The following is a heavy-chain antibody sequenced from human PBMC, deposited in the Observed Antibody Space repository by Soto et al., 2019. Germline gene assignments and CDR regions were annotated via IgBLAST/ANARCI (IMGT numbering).Heavy chain of an antibody. Sequence: PGGSLRLSCAASGFTFSSYAMSWVRQAPGKGLEWVSAISGSGGSTYYADSVKGRFTISRDNSKNTLYLQMNSLRAEDTAVYYCAKKFFVLGEKNTYYDFWSGYPEPFDYWGQGTLVTVSS. D-gene: IGHD3-3*01. CDR2: ISGSGGST. CDR1: GFTFSSYA. V-gene: IGHV3-23*01. J-gene: IGHJ4*02. CDR3: AKKFFVLGEKNTYYDFWSGYPEPFDY.